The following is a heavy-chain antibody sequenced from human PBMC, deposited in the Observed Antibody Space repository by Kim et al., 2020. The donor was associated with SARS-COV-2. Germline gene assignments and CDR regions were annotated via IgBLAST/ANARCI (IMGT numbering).Heavy chain of an antibody. D-gene: IGHD3-10*01. CDR1: GFTFSNAW. V-gene: IGHV3-15*01. Sequence: GGSLRLSCAASGFTFSNAWMSWVRQAPGKGLEWVGRIKSKTDGGTTDYAAPVKGRFTISRDDSKNTLYLQMNSLKTEDTAVYYCTTDHQLWESTIYYGSGSYYVEDYWGQGTLVSVSS. CDR3: TTDHQLWESTIYYGSGSYYVEDY. CDR2: IKSKTDGGTT. J-gene: IGHJ4*02.